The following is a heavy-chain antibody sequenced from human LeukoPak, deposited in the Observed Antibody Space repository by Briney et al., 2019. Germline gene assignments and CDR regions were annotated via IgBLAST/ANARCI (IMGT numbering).Heavy chain of an antibody. D-gene: IGHD5/OR15-5a*01. CDR2: ISSDSSYI. CDR3: MRDLRNVYDSSTYNTY. V-gene: IGHV3-21*01. CDR1: GLTFSSYS. J-gene: IGHJ4*02. Sequence: GGSLRFSCAASGLTFSSYSLNWVRQAPGKGLEWVSSISSDSSYIYYADSVKGRFSISRDNAKNSLSLQMNSLRVEDTAVYYCMRDLRNVYDSSTYNTYWGQGTLVTVSS.